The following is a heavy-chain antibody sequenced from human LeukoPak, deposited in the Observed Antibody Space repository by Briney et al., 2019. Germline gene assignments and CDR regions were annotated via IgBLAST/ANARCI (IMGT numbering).Heavy chain of an antibody. Sequence: GGSLRLSCAASGFTFSSYRLNWVRQAPGKGLEWVSYISGTSRTIYYADSVKGRFTVSRDNAKNSLYLQMSSLRADDTAVYYCARDLALHIVATSHWGQGTLVTVSS. J-gene: IGHJ4*02. CDR2: ISGTSRTI. CDR3: ARDLALHIVATSH. CDR1: GFTFSSYR. V-gene: IGHV3-48*01. D-gene: IGHD5-12*01.